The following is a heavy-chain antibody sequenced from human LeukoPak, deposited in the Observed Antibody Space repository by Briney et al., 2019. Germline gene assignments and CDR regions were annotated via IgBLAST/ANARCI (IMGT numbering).Heavy chain of an antibody. CDR3: ARGGDIVGATRSAFDF. V-gene: IGHV3-53*01. J-gene: IGHJ3*01. CDR1: GFTVSSNY. D-gene: IGHD1-26*01. Sequence: PGGSLRLSCAASGFTVSSNYMSWVRQAPGKGLEWVSVLSSGGTTYYADSVKGRFTISGDTSKNTLYLQMNSLRAEDTAIYYCARGGDIVGATRSAFDFWGQGTMVTVSS. CDR2: LSSGGTT.